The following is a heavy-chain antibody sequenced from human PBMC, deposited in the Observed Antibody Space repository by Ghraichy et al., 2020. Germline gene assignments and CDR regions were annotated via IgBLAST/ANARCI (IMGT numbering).Heavy chain of an antibody. Sequence: SETLSLTCTVSGGSISSYYWSWIRQPPGKGLEWIGYIYYSGSTNYNPSLKSRVTISVDTSKNQFSLKLSSVTAADTAVYYCARNRIFGVVEFDYWGQGTLVTVSS. CDR1: GGSISSYY. J-gene: IGHJ4*02. V-gene: IGHV4-59*01. CDR3: ARNRIFGVVEFDY. CDR2: IYYSGST. D-gene: IGHD3-3*02.